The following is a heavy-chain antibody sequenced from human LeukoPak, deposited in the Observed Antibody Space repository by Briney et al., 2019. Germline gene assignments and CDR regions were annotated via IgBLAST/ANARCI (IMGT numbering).Heavy chain of an antibody. J-gene: IGHJ6*02. V-gene: IGHV3-53*04. CDR3: ARDVPPAAGTRDYYYYYGMDV. Sequence: GGSLRLSCAASGFTVSSNYMSWVRQAPGKGLEWVPVIYSGGSTYYADSVKGRFTISRHNSKNTLYLQMNSLRAEDTAVYYCARDVPPAAGTRDYYYYYGMDVWGQGTTVTVSS. D-gene: IGHD6-13*01. CDR2: IYSGGST. CDR1: GFTVSSNY.